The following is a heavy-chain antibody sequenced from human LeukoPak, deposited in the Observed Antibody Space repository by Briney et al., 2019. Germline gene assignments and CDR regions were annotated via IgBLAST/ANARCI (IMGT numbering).Heavy chain of an antibody. Sequence: GGSLRLSCAASGFTFSRYAMSWVRQAPGKGLEWVSAISGGGDNTYYADSVRGRFTISRDNSKDTLFLQMNSLRAEDTAIYYCAKPVDGASVQRYFQHWGQGTLVTVSS. CDR3: AKPVDGASVQRYFQH. D-gene: IGHD1-1*01. CDR2: ISGGGDNT. V-gene: IGHV3-23*01. CDR1: GFTFSRYA. J-gene: IGHJ1*01.